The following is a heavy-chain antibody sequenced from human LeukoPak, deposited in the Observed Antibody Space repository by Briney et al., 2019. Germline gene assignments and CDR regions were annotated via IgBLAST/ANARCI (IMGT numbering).Heavy chain of an antibody. V-gene: IGHV3-13*01. CDR1: GVDVKSHD. CDR2: IESPRDI. CDR3: AKVRRSVAYDY. J-gene: IGHJ4*02. Sequence: PGGSLRLSCAASGVDVKSHDIHWVRQPIGKGLEWVSSIESPRDIYYAGSVKGRFTISREDAENSVYLQMNNLRVEDTAIYYCAKVRRSVAYDYWGRGTLVTVSS.